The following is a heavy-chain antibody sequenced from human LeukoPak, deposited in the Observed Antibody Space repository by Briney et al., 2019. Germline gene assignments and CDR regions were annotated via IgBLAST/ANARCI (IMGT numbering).Heavy chain of an antibody. CDR3: ARDPYRFWDGDYEYYFDY. J-gene: IGHJ4*02. V-gene: IGHV3-33*01. D-gene: IGHD4-17*01. CDR2: IWYDGSNK. CDR1: GFTFSSYG. Sequence: PGRSLRLSCAASGFTFSSYGMHWVRQAPGKGLEGVAVIWYDGSNKYYADSVKGRFTISRDNSKNTLYLQMNSLRAEDTAVYYCARDPYRFWDGDYEYYFDYRGQGTLVTVSS.